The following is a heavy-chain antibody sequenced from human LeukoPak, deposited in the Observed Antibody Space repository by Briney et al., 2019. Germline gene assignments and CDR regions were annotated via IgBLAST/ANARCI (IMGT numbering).Heavy chain of an antibody. D-gene: IGHD3-3*01. CDR1: GFTFSSYA. J-gene: IGHJ5*02. V-gene: IGHV3-23*01. CDR2: ISGSGGST. Sequence: GGSLRLSCAASGFTFSSYAMSWVRQAPGKGLEWVSAISGSGGSTYYADSVKGRFTISRDNSKNTLYLQMNSLRAEDTAVHYCAKANSINYDFWSGSINWFDPWGQGTLVTVSS. CDR3: AKANSINYDFWSGSINWFDP.